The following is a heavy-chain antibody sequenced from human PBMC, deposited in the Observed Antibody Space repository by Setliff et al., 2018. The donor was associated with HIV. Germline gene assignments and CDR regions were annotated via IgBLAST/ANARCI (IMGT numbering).Heavy chain of an antibody. Sequence: GGSLRLSCAASGFTFSRHEMNWVRQAPGKGLEWVANRKEDGSEKNYMDSVKGRFTISRDNAKNSLYLQKNSRRVEDTAVYYCATDCAVVGGTGSLDSWGQGTLVTVSS. CDR3: ATDCAVVGGTGSLDS. D-gene: IGHD1-26*01. CDR2: RKEDGSEK. CDR1: GFTFSRHE. J-gene: IGHJ4*02. V-gene: IGHV3-7*05.